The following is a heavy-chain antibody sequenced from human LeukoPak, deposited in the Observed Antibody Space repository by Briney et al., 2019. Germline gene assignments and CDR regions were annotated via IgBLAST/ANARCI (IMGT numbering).Heavy chain of an antibody. CDR1: GFTFSNWA. J-gene: IGHJ4*02. V-gene: IGHV3-23*01. CDR2: ITGDGGGT. Sequence: GGSLRLSCAASGFTFSNWAITWVRQAPGMGLEWVSSITGDGGGTYYADSVKGRFTVSRDNSKNTLFLEINSLRVEDTAIYYCAHRTAFDSWGQGTLVTVSS. CDR3: AHRTAFDS. D-gene: IGHD1-14*01.